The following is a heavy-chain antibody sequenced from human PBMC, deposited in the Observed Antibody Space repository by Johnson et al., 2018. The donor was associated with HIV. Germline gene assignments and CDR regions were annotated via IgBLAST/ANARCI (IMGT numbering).Heavy chain of an antibody. D-gene: IGHD5-18*01. CDR3: AKDKVAWGAMVGGGAFDI. V-gene: IGHV3-9*01. J-gene: IGHJ3*02. Sequence: EVQLVESGGTLVQPGRSLRLSCSTSGFIFDDYAMHWVRQAPGKGLEWVAGINWNSGTIGYADSVKGRFTISRDNAKNSLYLQMNSLRLEDTAMYYCAKDKVAWGAMVGGGAFDIWGQGTMVTVSS. CDR1: GFIFDDYA. CDR2: INWNSGTI.